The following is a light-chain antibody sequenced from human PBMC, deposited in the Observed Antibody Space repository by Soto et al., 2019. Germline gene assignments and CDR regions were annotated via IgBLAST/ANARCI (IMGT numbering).Light chain of an antibody. V-gene: IGKV3D-15*01. CDR3: QQYKKWPAIT. J-gene: IGKJ5*01. Sequence: EIVMTQSPATLSVSPGERATLSRRASQSVGSNLAWYQQKPGQAPRLLIYGVSTRATGIPARFSGSGSGTEFALTISSLQSEDFAVYYCQQYKKWPAITFGQGTRLEIK. CDR1: QSVGSN. CDR2: GVS.